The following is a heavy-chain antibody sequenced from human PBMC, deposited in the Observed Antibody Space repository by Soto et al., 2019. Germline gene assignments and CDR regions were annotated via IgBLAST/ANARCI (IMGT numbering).Heavy chain of an antibody. CDR1: GGSVRSGSYY. Sequence: QVQLQESGPGLVKPSETLSLTCTVSGGSVRSGSYYWSWIRQPPGKGLEWIGYIYYSGSTNYNPPIKSRVTISVDTSKNQFSLKLSSVTAADTAVYYCARDIPFYGMDVWGQGTTVTVSS. CDR2: IYYSGST. CDR3: ARDIPFYGMDV. V-gene: IGHV4-61*01. J-gene: IGHJ6*02.